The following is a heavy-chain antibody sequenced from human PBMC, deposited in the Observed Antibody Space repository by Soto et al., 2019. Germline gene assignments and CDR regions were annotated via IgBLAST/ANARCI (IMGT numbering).Heavy chain of an antibody. V-gene: IGHV3-64*01. D-gene: IGHD1-26*01. CDR1: GSTFSNYE. CDR3: VRDGVGGTVFFGFLDY. J-gene: IGHJ4*02. Sequence: GGSLRLSCAASGSTFSNYEMHWVRQAPGKGLESVSGIRNNGGHTDYAKSVKGRFTISRDNSENTLYLQMDSLRGEDTAVYYCVRDGVGGTVFFGFLDYWGQGTLVTVSS. CDR2: IRNNGGHT.